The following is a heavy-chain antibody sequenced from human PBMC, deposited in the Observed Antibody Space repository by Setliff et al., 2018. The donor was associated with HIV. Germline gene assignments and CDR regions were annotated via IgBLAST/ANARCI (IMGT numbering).Heavy chain of an antibody. J-gene: IGHJ6*03. V-gene: IGHV3-7*01. D-gene: IGHD3-9*01. CDR1: GFTFSSSW. CDR2: TRQDEGEK. Sequence: PGGSLRLSCAASGFTFSSSWMGWVRQAPGKRLEWVANTRQDEGEKFYAESVRGRFTISRDNAKNSLYLQMNGLRAEDTAVYYCTRDYRFDWNSVMDVWGKGTTVTVSS. CDR3: TRDYRFDWNSVMDV.